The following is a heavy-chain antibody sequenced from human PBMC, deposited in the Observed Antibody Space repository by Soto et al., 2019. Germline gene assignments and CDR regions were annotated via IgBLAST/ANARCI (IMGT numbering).Heavy chain of an antibody. CDR1: GGSISSYY. CDR3: ARRHCSSTSCYEGEFDP. Sequence: PSETLSLTCTVPGGSISSYYWSWIRQPPGKGLEWIGYIYYSGSTNYNPSLKSRVTISVDTSKNQFSLKLSSVTAADTAVYYCARRHCSSTSCYEGEFDPWGQGTLVTVSS. CDR2: IYYSGST. J-gene: IGHJ5*02. V-gene: IGHV4-59*01. D-gene: IGHD2-2*01.